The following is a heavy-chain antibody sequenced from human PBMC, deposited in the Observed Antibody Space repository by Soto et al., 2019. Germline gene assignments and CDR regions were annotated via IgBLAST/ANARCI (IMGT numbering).Heavy chain of an antibody. CDR1: GGTFSSYA. J-gene: IGHJ6*02. D-gene: IGHD2-2*01. CDR2: IIPIFGTA. Sequence: QVQLVQSGAEVKKPGSSVKVSCKASGGTFSSYAISWVRQAPGQGLEWMGGIIPIFGTANYAQKFQGRVMMTADESTSTDYMELSSLGSEDTAVYYCARDCPSTSRRNYYNYGMDVWGQGTTVTVSS. V-gene: IGHV1-69*01. CDR3: ARDCPSTSRRNYYNYGMDV.